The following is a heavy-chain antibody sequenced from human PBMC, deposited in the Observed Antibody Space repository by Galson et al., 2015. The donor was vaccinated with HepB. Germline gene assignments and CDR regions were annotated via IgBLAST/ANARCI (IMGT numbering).Heavy chain of an antibody. Sequence: SLRLSCAASGFTFKTYTMHWVRQAPGKGLEPVAVISHGANSRLYADSVKGRFTISRDDSENTLYLQMSSLRPEDTAVYYCARVAYSDNSAYPNWGVGTLVTVSS. CDR3: ARVAYSDNSAYPN. D-gene: IGHD3-22*01. V-gene: IGHV3-30*03. J-gene: IGHJ4*02. CDR2: ISHGANSR. CDR1: GFTFKTYT.